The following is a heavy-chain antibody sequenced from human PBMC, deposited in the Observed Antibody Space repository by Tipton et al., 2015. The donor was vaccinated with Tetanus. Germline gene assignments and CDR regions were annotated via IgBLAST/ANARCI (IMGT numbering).Heavy chain of an antibody. J-gene: IGHJ4*02. CDR3: ARDRPLAVAGTFDY. V-gene: IGHV1-2*02. Sequence: QLVQSGPEVKKPGASVKVSCKASGYTFTGYYMHWVRQAPGRGLEWMGWINPNSGGTNYAQKFQGRVTMTRDTSISTAYMELSRLRSDDTAVYYCARDRPLAVAGTFDYWGQGTLVTVSS. CDR2: INPNSGGT. CDR1: GYTFTGYY. D-gene: IGHD6-19*01.